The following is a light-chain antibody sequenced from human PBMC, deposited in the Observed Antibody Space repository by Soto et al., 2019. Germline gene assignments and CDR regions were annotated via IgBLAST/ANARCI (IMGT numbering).Light chain of an antibody. J-gene: IGKJ4*01. V-gene: IGKV1-33*01. Sequence: DIQMTQSPSSLSASVGDRVTITCQADQGISKSLSWYQQKPGMAPKLLIYDASNLEIGVPSRFSGSGSGIDFTLTISSLQPEDFGRYYCQQYDDLPFTFGGGTKVEIK. CDR1: QGISKS. CDR2: DAS. CDR3: QQYDDLPFT.